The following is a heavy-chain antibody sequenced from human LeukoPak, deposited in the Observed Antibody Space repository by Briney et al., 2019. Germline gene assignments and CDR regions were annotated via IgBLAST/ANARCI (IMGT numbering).Heavy chain of an antibody. J-gene: IGHJ6*02. D-gene: IGHD5-12*01. CDR2: IDPSGSST. CDR1: GYTFTRYY. Sequence: GASVKVSCKSSGYTFTRYYMHWVRQAPGPGLEWMGIIDPSGSSTTYAQRFQGRVTMTRDTSTSTVYMELSSLRSEDTAIYYCAREQVDIVATPLGVYGMDVWGQGTTVTVSS. CDR3: AREQVDIVATPLGVYGMDV. V-gene: IGHV1-46*01.